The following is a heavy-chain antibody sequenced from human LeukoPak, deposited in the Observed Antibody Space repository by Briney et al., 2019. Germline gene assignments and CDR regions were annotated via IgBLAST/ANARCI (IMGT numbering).Heavy chain of an antibody. J-gene: IGHJ5*02. Sequence: PSETLSLTCTVSGGSIISYYWTWIRQPPGKGLEWIGYIYYNGSTNYNPSLKSRVTISVDTSKNQFSLKLSSVTAADTAVYYCARHAATGTTSSLRFDPWGQGTLVTVSS. CDR1: GGSIISYY. CDR2: IYYNGST. V-gene: IGHV4-59*08. D-gene: IGHD4-17*01. CDR3: ARHAATGTTSSLRFDP.